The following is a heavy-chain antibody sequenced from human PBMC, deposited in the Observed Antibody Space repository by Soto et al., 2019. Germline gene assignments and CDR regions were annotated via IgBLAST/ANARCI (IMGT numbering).Heavy chain of an antibody. CDR3: ARGTREGWYFDL. Sequence: QVQLQQWGAGLLKPSETLSLTCAVYGGSFSAYYWSWIHQPPGRGLEGIGEINHSGSTNYNPSLMRRVVISVDTSKNQCSLKLSSVTAADTAVYYCARGTREGWYFDLWGRGTLVTVSS. CDR2: INHSGST. V-gene: IGHV4-34*01. J-gene: IGHJ2*01. CDR1: GGSFSAYY.